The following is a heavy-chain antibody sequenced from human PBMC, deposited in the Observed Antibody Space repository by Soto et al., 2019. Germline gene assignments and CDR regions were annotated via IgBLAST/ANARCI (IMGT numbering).Heavy chain of an antibody. J-gene: IGHJ6*02. Sequence: EVQLLESGGGLVQPGGSLGLSCAASGFTFSSYAMSWVRQAPGKGLEWVSAISGSGGSTYYADSVKGRFTISRDNSKNTLYLQMNSLRAEDTAVYYCARDYYDSSGYYSRYYYYGMDVWGQGTTVTVSS. CDR1: GFTFSSYA. V-gene: IGHV3-23*01. CDR3: ARDYYDSSGYYSRYYYYGMDV. CDR2: ISGSGGST. D-gene: IGHD3-22*01.